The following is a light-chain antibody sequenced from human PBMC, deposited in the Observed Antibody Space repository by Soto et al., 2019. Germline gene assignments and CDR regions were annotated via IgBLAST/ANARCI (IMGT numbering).Light chain of an antibody. CDR3: STSHA. J-gene: IGLJ1*01. V-gene: IGLV2-14*01. Sequence: QSALTQPASVSGSPGQPITISCTGSDISDYHYVSWYQQYPGKAPKLMIYEVSNRPSGVSHRFSGSKSGNTASLTISGLQAEDEADYYCSTSHAFATGTKLTVL. CDR2: EVS. CDR1: DISDYHY.